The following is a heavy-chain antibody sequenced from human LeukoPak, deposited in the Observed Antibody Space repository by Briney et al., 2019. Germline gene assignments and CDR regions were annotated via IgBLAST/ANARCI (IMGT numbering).Heavy chain of an antibody. CDR2: ISGSGGST. Sequence: GESMTLSCRASGLTFSSYAMSWVRQAAGRGLEWVSAISGSGGSTYYADSVKGRFTISRDNSKNTLYLQMNRLRAEDTAVYYCAKGGRGWLQTRHIDYWGQGTLVTVSS. V-gene: IGHV3-23*01. D-gene: IGHD5-24*01. J-gene: IGHJ4*02. CDR1: GLTFSSYA. CDR3: AKGGRGWLQTRHIDY.